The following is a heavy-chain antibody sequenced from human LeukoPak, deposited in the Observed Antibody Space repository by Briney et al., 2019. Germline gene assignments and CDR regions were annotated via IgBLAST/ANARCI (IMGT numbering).Heavy chain of an antibody. J-gene: IGHJ4*02. CDR1: AFTFSSYA. CDR3: AKDHPDCRGTSCLLFDC. Sequence: GGSLRLSCAASAFTFSSYAMSWVPQAPGKGLESVSTITSGGADTYYAASIKGPFTISRDNSKNTLYLQMNSLRAEDTAVYYCAKDHPDCRGTSCLLFDCWGQGTLVTVSS. D-gene: IGHD2-2*01. V-gene: IGHV3-23*01. CDR2: ITSGGADT.